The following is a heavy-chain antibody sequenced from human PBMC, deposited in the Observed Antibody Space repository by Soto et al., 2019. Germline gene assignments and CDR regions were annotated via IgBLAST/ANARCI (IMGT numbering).Heavy chain of an antibody. CDR1: GFTISSYT. J-gene: IGHJ6*02. CDR2: ITGSGTNT. Sequence: PGGSLRLSCAASGFTISSYTMTWVRQASGKGLEWVSAITGSGTNTYYADSVKGRFTISTDKSTNTLYLQMSSLKASDTAIYYCAASIFYYGMDVWGQGTTVTVSS. CDR3: AASIFYYGMDV. V-gene: IGHV3-23*01.